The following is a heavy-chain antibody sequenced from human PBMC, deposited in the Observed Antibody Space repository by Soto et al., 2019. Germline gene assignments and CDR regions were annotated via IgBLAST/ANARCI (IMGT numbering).Heavy chain of an antibody. CDR1: GFTFSSYS. D-gene: IGHD2-15*01. CDR2: ISSSSSTI. CDR3: ARDLYCRGGSCYPTYYFDY. Sequence: EVQLVESGGGLVQPGGSLRLSCAASGFTFSSYSMNWVRQAPGKGLEWVSYISSSSSTIYYADSVKGRFTISRDNAKNSLYLQMNSLRAEDTAVYYCARDLYCRGGSCYPTYYFDYWGQGTLVTVSS. V-gene: IGHV3-48*01. J-gene: IGHJ4*02.